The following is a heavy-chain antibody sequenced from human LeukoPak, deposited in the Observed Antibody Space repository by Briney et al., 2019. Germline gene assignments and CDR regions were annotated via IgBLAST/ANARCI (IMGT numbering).Heavy chain of an antibody. V-gene: IGHV3-30*02. CDR1: RFTFSSYW. Sequence: GGSLRLSCAASRFTFSSYWMHWVRQAPGKGLEWVAFIRSDASIKYYADSVKGRFTISRDNSKNTLYLQMNNLRVEDTAVYYCAKDQTSSGIRWYFDYWGQGTLVTVSS. CDR3: AKDQTSSGIRWYFDY. CDR2: IRSDASIK. D-gene: IGHD3-10*01. J-gene: IGHJ4*02.